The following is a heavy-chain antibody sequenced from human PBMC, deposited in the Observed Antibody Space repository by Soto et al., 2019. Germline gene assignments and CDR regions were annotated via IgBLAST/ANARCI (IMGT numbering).Heavy chain of an antibody. CDR2: ISSSSSTI. CDR1: GFTFSSYS. Sequence: GGSLRLSCAASGFTFSSYSMNWVRQAPGKGLEWVSYISSSSSTIYYADSVKGRFTISRDNAKNSLYLQMNSLRAEDTAVYYCAKGLYYYDSSGYYWGQGTLVTVSS. V-gene: IGHV3-48*01. CDR3: AKGLYYYDSSGYY. J-gene: IGHJ4*02. D-gene: IGHD3-22*01.